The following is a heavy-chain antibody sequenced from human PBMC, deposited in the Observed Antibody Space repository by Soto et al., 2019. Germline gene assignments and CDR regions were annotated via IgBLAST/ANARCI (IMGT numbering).Heavy chain of an antibody. CDR1: GFTFSSYS. Sequence: PGGSLRLSCAASGFTFSSYSMNWVRQAPGKGLEWVSSISSSSSYIYYADSVKGRFTISRDNAKNSLYLQMNSLRAEDTAVYYCARDASTRDDFWSGSNWFDPWGQGTLVTVSS. D-gene: IGHD3-3*01. J-gene: IGHJ5*02. CDR3: ARDASTRDDFWSGSNWFDP. V-gene: IGHV3-21*01. CDR2: ISSSSSYI.